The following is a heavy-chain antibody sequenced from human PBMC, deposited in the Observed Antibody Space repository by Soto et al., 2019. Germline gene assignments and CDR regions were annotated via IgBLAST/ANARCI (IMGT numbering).Heavy chain of an antibody. J-gene: IGHJ6*02. V-gene: IGHV3-30*03. CDR3: AAETKSYFYGMDV. CDR2: ISYDGSNR. CDR1: GLSFSSSA. Sequence: QVQLVESGGGVVQPGRSLRLSCAASGLSFSSSAMHWVRQAPGKGLAWVALISYDGSNRYYVDSVKGRFTLSRDNSKNTLDLQMNSLREEDTAVYYCAAETKSYFYGMDVWGQGTTVTVSS.